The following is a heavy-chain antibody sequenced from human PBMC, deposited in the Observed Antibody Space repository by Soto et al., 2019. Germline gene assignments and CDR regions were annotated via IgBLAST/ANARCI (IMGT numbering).Heavy chain of an antibody. CDR1: GGTFSSYT. J-gene: IGHJ6*03. Sequence: ASVKVSCKASGGTFSSYTISWVRQAPGQGLEWMGRIIPILGIANYAQKFQGRVTITADKSTSTAYMELSSLRSEDTAVYYCAGSRYCSSTSCPYYYYMDVWGKGTTVTVSS. CDR3: AGSRYCSSTSCPYYYYMDV. D-gene: IGHD2-2*01. CDR2: IIPILGIA. V-gene: IGHV1-69*02.